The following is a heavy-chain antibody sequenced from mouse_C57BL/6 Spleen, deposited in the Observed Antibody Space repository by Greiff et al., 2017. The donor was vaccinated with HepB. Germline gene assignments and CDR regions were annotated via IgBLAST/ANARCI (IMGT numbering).Heavy chain of an antibody. CDR1: GFNIKDDY. D-gene: IGHD1-1*01. CDR3: TRGVLLRSPGYFDV. J-gene: IGHJ1*03. CDR2: IDPENGDT. V-gene: IGHV14-4*01. Sequence: EVKLMESGAELVRPGASVKLSCTASGFNIKDDYMHWVKQRPEQGLEWIGWIDPENGDTEYASKFQGKATITADTSSNTAYLQLSSLTSEDTAVYYCTRGVLLRSPGYFDVWGTGTTVTVSS.